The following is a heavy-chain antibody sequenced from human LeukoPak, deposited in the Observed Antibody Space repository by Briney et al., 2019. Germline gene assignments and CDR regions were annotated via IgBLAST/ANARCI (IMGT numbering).Heavy chain of an antibody. Sequence: PGGSLRLSCAASGFTFSSYWMSWVRQAPGEGLEWVANIKQDGSEKYYVDSVKGRFTISRDNAKNSLYLQMNSLRAEDTAVYYCARVRYSSSWYYFDYWGQGTLVTVSS. J-gene: IGHJ4*02. D-gene: IGHD6-13*01. CDR1: GFTFSSYW. V-gene: IGHV3-7*01. CDR2: IKQDGSEK. CDR3: ARVRYSSSWYYFDY.